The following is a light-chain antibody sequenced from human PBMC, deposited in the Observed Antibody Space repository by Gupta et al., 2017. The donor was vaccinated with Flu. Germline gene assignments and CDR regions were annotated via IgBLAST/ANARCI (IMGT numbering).Light chain of an antibody. CDR2: QNN. CDR3: QSYDTSLSGSV. Sequence: QSVLTQPPSVSGAPGQRVTISCTGSSSNIGTGYDVHWYQQLPGTAPKLLIYQNNIRPSGVPARFSGSRSGTAAYLAIAGLRAEDEADYYCQSYDTSLSGSVFGGGTKLTVL. J-gene: IGLJ3*02. CDR1: SSNIGTGYD. V-gene: IGLV1-40*01.